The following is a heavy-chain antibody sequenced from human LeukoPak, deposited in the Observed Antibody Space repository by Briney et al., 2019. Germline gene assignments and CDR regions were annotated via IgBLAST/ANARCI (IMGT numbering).Heavy chain of an antibody. CDR1: GYTFTSYA. D-gene: IGHD3-22*01. CDR3: ARWDYDSSGYALYYFAC. Sequence: ASVKVSCKASGYTFTSYAMNWVRQAPGQGLEWMGWINTYTGNPTYAQGFTGRFVFSLDTSVSTAYLQISSLKAEDTAVYYCARWDYDSSGYALYYFACWGQGTLVTVSS. CDR2: INTYTGNP. V-gene: IGHV7-4-1*02. J-gene: IGHJ4*02.